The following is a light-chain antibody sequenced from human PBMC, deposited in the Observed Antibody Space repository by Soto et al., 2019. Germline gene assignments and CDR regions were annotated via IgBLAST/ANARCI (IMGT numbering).Light chain of an antibody. J-gene: IGLJ1*01. CDR2: EVN. CDR1: SSDVGGYNY. Sequence: QSALTQPPSASGSPGQSVAISCTGTSSDVGGYNYVSWYQQHPGKAPKLMIYEVNKRPSGVPDRFAGSKSGNTASLTVSGLQAEDEADYYCSSYAGSINVFGPGTKLTVL. CDR3: SSYAGSINV. V-gene: IGLV2-8*01.